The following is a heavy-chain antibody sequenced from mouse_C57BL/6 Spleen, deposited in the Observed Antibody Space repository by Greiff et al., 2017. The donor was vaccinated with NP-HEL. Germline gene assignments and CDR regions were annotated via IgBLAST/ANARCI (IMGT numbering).Heavy chain of an antibody. CDR1: GYTFTSYT. Sequence: VQLQQSGAELARPGASVKMSCKASGYTFTSYTMHWVKQRPGQGLEWIGYINPSSGYTKYNQKFKDKATLTADKSSSTAYMQLSSLKSEDSAVYYSAREEANYWFAYWGQGTLVTVSA. CDR2: INPSSGYT. V-gene: IGHV1-4*01. J-gene: IGHJ3*01. CDR3: AREEANYWFAY. D-gene: IGHD1-3*01.